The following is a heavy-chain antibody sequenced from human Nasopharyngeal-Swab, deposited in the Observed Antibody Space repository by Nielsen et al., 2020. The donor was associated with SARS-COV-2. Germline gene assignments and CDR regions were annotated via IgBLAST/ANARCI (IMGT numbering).Heavy chain of an antibody. V-gene: IGHV4-31*03. J-gene: IGHJ4*02. CDR3: ARVNYDVLAGPL. D-gene: IGHD3-9*01. CDR1: GGSITSGDYY. CDR2: NYYGGST. Sequence: SETLSLTCTVSGGSITSGDYYWTWIRQHPGKGLEWIGYNYYGGSTYSNPSLKSRVTISLITSKNQFSLSLSSVTAADTAVYFCARVNYDVLAGPLWGQGTLVTVPS.